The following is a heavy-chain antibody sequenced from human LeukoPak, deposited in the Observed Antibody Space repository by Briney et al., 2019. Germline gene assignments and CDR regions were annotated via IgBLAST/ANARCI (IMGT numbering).Heavy chain of an antibody. CDR3: AKVRHIRAMWLFDS. Sequence: QAGGSLRLSCSASGFTFRSYAMSWVRQAPGKGLEWVSSITGSGAETNSADAVKGRFTISRDNSKNTLYLQMNTLRAEDTAVYYCAKVRHIRAMWLFDSWGQGSLVTVSS. D-gene: IGHD2-21*01. CDR2: ITGSGAET. J-gene: IGHJ4*02. V-gene: IGHV3-23*01. CDR1: GFTFRSYA.